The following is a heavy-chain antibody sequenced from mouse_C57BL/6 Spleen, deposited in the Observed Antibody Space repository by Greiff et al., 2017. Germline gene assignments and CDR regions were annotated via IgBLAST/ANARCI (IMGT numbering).Heavy chain of an antibody. V-gene: IGHV1-50*01. Sequence: QVQLQQPGAELVKPGASVKLSCKASGYTFTSYWMQWVKQRPGQGLEWIGEIDPSDSYTNYNQKFKGKATLTVDTSSSTAYMQLSSLTSEDSAVYYCARKGAYDYDRGFDYWGQGTTLTVSS. D-gene: IGHD2-4*01. CDR2: IDPSDSYT. J-gene: IGHJ2*01. CDR1: GYTFTSYW. CDR3: ARKGAYDYDRGFDY.